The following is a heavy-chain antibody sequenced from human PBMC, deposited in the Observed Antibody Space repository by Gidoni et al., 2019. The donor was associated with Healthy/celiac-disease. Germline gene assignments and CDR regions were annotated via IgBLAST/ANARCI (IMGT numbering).Heavy chain of an antibody. Sequence: QLQLQESGPGLVKPSETLSLTCTVSGGSISSSSYYWGWIRQPPGKGLEWIGRIYYSGSTYYNPSLQSRVTISVDTSKTQFSLKLSSVTAADTAVYYCARRYDYVWGSLFDYWGQGTLVTVSS. D-gene: IGHD3-16*01. V-gene: IGHV4-39*01. CDR3: ARRYDYVWGSLFDY. CDR2: IYYSGST. CDR1: GGSISSSSYY. J-gene: IGHJ4*02.